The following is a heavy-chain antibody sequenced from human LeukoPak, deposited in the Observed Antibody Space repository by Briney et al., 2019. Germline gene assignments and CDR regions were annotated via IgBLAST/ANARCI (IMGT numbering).Heavy chain of an antibody. J-gene: IGHJ4*02. CDR1: GYSISSGYY. V-gene: IGHV4-38-2*01. D-gene: IGHD6-13*01. Sequence: SETLSLTCAVSGYSISSGYYWGWIRQPPGKGLEWIGSIYHSGSTYYNPSLKSRVTISVDTSKNQFSLKLSSVTAADTAVYYCARHSSSRGSIDYWGQGTLVTVSP. CDR2: IYHSGST. CDR3: ARHSSSRGSIDY.